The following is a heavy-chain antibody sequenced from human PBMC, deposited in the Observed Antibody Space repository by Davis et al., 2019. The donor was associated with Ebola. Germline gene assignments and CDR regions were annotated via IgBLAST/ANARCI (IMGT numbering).Heavy chain of an antibody. CDR3: ARGRDSVDYWGHAALDT. D-gene: IGHD7-27*01. CDR2: IYTSGST. V-gene: IGHV4-4*07. CDR1: GGSISSYY. J-gene: IGHJ3*02. Sequence: SETLSLTCTASGGSISSYYWSWIRQPAGKGLEWIGRIYTSGSTNYNPSLKSRVTMSVDTSKNQFSLKLSSVTAADTAVYYCARGRDSVDYWGHAALDTWGQGTMVTASS.